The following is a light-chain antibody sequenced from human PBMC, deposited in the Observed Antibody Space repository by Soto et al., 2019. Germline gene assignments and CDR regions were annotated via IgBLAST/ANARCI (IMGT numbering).Light chain of an antibody. CDR3: GSLDSSLSAYV. J-gene: IGLJ1*01. Sequence: QSVMTQPPSGSAAPGQTVTISCSGSSSNIGGNSVSWYQQLPGTAPKLLIYDDNKRPSGIPGRVSGSKSGTSATLGIAGFHTGDEADYYCGSLDSSLSAYVFVTGTKLTVL. CDR2: DDN. CDR1: SSNIGGNS. V-gene: IGLV1-51*01.